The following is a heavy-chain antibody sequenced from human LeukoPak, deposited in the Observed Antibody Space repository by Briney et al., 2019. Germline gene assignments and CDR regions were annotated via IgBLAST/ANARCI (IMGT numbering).Heavy chain of an antibody. J-gene: IGHJ4*02. V-gene: IGHV3-23*01. Sequence: GGSLRLSCTASGFSFTDFDMNWVRQAPGKGLEWVSHTTHSGITTHYADSVKGRFTISRDNSKSTLYLQMNSLRAEDTAVYYCAKEEYCSSTTCLDYWGQGTLVTVSS. CDR3: AKEEYCSSTTCLDY. CDR1: GFSFTDFD. CDR2: TTHSGITT. D-gene: IGHD2-2*01.